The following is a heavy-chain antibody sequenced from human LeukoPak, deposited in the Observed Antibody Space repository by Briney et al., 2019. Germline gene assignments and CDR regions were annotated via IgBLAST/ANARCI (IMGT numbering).Heavy chain of an antibody. CDR2: ISYDGSNK. CDR3: AKDTTLKAYSSSWSPFDY. CDR1: GFTFSSYG. V-gene: IGHV3-30*18. Sequence: PGRSLRLSCAASGFTFSSYGMHWVRPAPGKGLEWVAVISYDGSNKYYADSVKGRFTISRDNSKNTLYLQMNSLRAEDTAVYYCAKDTTLKAYSSSWSPFDYWGQGTLVTVSS. D-gene: IGHD6-13*01. J-gene: IGHJ4*02.